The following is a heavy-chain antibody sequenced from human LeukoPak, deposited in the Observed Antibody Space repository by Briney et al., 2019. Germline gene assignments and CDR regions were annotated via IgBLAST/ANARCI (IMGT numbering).Heavy chain of an antibody. CDR3: ARAPAVVVVADGAEYFQH. D-gene: IGHD2-15*01. Sequence: PSETLSLTCTVSGGSISSGGYHWSWIRQHPGKGLEWIGYIYYSGSTYYNPSLKSRVTISVDTSKNQFSLKLSSVTAADTAVYYCARAPAVVVVADGAEYFQHWGQGTLVTVSS. V-gene: IGHV4-31*03. J-gene: IGHJ1*01. CDR1: GGSISSGGYH. CDR2: IYYSGST.